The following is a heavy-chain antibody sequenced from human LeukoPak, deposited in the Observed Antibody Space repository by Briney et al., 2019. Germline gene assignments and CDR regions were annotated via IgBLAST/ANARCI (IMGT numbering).Heavy chain of an antibody. D-gene: IGHD2-15*01. J-gene: IGHJ5*02. CDR3: ARDPMSYCSGAGCFKSNWFDP. V-gene: IGHV1-46*01. CDR2: MNPSGGTT. Sequence: ASVKVSCKASGYTFASHHMHWVRQAPGQGLELMGIMNPSGGTTSYAQKFQGRVTMTRDMSTSTVYMELSSLRSEDTAVYYCARDPMSYCSGAGCFKSNWFDPWGQGTLVTVSS. CDR1: GYTFASHH.